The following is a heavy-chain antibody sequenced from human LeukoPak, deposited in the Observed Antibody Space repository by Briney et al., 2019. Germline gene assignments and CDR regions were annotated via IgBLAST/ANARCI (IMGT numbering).Heavy chain of an antibody. Sequence: PSETLSLTCTVSAGSISSSSYYWAWIRQPSGKGLEWIGSIYYSGYTSYNPSLKSRVTILLDTSRNQFSLKLNSVTAADTAIYYCARDGYSGYDDDGGFDYWGQGTLVTVSS. D-gene: IGHD5-12*01. CDR3: ARDGYSGYDDDGGFDY. V-gene: IGHV4-39*07. J-gene: IGHJ4*02. CDR2: IYYSGYT. CDR1: AGSISSSSYY.